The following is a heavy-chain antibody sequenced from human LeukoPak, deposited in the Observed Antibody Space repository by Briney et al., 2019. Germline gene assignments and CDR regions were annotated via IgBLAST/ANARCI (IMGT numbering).Heavy chain of an antibody. V-gene: IGHV3-74*01. Sequence: GGSLRLSCAASGFTFSSYWMHWVRQAPGKGLVWVSRINSDGSSTSYADSVKGRFTISRDNAKNTLYLQMNSLRAEDTAVYYCARDPSHGYDSWSGYFFDYWGQGTLVTVSS. J-gene: IGHJ4*02. CDR1: GFTFSSYW. CDR3: ARDPSHGYDSWSGYFFDY. D-gene: IGHD3-3*01. CDR2: INSDGSST.